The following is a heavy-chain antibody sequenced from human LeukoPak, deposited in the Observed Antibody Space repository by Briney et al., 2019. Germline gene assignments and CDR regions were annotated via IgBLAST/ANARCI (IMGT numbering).Heavy chain of an antibody. Sequence: PETLSLTCTVSGGSISSYYWSWIRQPAGKGLEWIGRIYTSGSTNYNPSLKSRVTMSVDTSKNQFSLKLSSVTAADTAVYYCARARPDYYGSGSDAFDIWGQGTMVTVSS. CDR1: GGSISSYY. V-gene: IGHV4-4*07. D-gene: IGHD3-10*01. CDR2: IYTSGST. CDR3: ARARPDYYGSGSDAFDI. J-gene: IGHJ3*02.